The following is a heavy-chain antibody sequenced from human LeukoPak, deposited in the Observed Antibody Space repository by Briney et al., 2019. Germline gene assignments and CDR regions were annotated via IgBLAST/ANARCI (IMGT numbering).Heavy chain of an antibody. J-gene: IGHJ3*02. CDR2: INPNSGGT. D-gene: IGHD3-22*01. Sequence: ASVKVSCKASGYTFTSYGISWVRQAPGQGLEWMGWINPNSGGTNYAQKFQGRVTMTRDTSISTAYMELSRLRSDDTAVYYCARVGNYYDTSGAFDIWGQGTMVTVSS. CDR3: ARVGNYYDTSGAFDI. CDR1: GYTFTSYG. V-gene: IGHV1-2*02.